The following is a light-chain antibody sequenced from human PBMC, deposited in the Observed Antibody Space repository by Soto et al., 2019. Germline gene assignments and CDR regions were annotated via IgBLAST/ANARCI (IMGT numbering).Light chain of an antibody. Sequence: QSALTQPRSVSGSPGQSVTISCTGTSSDVGGYNYVSWYQQHPGKAPKLMIYDVSKRPSGVPDRFSGSKSGNTASLTISGLQAEDEADYYCFSVAGSYTVVFGGGTKLSVL. J-gene: IGLJ2*01. CDR1: SSDVGGYNY. CDR3: FSVAGSYTVV. CDR2: DVS. V-gene: IGLV2-11*01.